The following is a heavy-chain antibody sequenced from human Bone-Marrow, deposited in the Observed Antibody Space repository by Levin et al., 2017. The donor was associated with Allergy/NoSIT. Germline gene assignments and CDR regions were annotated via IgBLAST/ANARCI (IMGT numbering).Heavy chain of an antibody. CDR1: GFTFGDYA. D-gene: IGHD2-2*01. CDR3: TRDQRRDIVVVPAARPVNYYYYYMDV. CDR2: IRSKAYGGTT. J-gene: IGHJ6*03. Sequence: GESLKISCPASGFTFGDYAMSWFRQAPGKGLEWVGFIRSKAYGGTTEYAASVKGRFTISRDDSKSIAYLQMNSLKTEDTAVYYCTRDQRRDIVVVPAARPVNYYYYYMDVWGKGTTVTVSS. V-gene: IGHV3-49*03.